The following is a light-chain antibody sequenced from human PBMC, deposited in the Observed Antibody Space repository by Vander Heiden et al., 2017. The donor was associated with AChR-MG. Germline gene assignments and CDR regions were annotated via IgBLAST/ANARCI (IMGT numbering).Light chain of an antibody. Sequence: QSALTQPAPMSGSPGQSITTSCTGTGSDIGGYTYVSWYQHHAGRSPQLIIYDVTERPSGVSNRFSGSKSGDTAFLTISGLRPDDEADYSCASYSTGNTLIFGGGTKLTVL. CDR2: DVT. CDR1: GSDIGGYTY. V-gene: IGLV2-14*03. CDR3: ASYSTGNTLI. J-gene: IGLJ2*01.